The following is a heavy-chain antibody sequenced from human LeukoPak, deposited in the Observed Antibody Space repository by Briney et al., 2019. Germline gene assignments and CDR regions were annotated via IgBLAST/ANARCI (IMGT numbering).Heavy chain of an antibody. CDR1: GGTFSSYA. J-gene: IGHJ6*03. Sequence: ASVKVSCKASGGTFSSYAISWVRQAPGQGLEWMGGIIPIFGTANYAQKFQGRVTITADKSTSTAYMELSSLRSEDTAVYYCARGKRPSSVYYYCYMDVWGKGTTVTVSS. V-gene: IGHV1-69*06. CDR3: ARGKRPSSVYYYCYMDV. CDR2: IIPIFGTA. D-gene: IGHD6-25*01.